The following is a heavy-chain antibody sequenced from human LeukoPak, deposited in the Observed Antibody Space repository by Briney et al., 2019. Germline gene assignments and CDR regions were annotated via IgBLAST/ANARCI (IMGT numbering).Heavy chain of an antibody. Sequence: GSSVKVSCKASGGTFSSYALSWVRQAPGQGLEWMGRIIPILDIASYAQKFQDRVTITADESTGTAYMELSSLRSEDTAIYYCARDNPPYCNGGGCYSYWGQGTLVTISS. CDR3: ARDNPPYCNGGGCYSY. V-gene: IGHV1-69*04. CDR1: GGTFSSYA. D-gene: IGHD2-15*01. J-gene: IGHJ4*02. CDR2: IIPILDIA.